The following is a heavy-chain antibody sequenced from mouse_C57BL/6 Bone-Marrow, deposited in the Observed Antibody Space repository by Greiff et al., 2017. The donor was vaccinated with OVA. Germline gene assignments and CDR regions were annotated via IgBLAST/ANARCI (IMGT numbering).Heavy chain of an antibody. CDR3: AKKDGYYGYFDV. V-gene: IGHV2-4*01. D-gene: IGHD2-3*01. CDR2: IWRGGST. Sequence: QVQLQQSGPGLVQPSQSLSITCTVSGFSLTSYGVHWVRQPPGKGLEWLGVIWRGGSTDYNAAFISRLSISKDNSKSQVFFKMNSLQADDTAIYYCAKKDGYYGYFDVWGTGTTVTVSS. J-gene: IGHJ1*03. CDR1: GFSLTSYG.